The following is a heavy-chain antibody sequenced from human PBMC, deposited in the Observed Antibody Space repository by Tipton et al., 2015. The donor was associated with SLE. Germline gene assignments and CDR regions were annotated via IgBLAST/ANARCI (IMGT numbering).Heavy chain of an antibody. J-gene: IGHJ3*02. V-gene: IGHV4-31*03. Sequence: TLSLTCTVSGASISTGNYYWSWIRQPPGKGLEWIGYIYYSGSTYRVPSLESRITMSVDTSNNQFSLKMSSVTAADTAVYYCARGLSNRKRSSDTFDKWGQGTMVTVFS. CDR3: ARGLSNRKRSSDTFDK. CDR2: IYYSGST. CDR1: GASISTGNYY.